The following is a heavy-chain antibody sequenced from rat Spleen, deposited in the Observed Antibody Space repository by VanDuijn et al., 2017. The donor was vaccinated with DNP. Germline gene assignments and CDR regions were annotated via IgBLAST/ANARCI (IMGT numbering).Heavy chain of an antibody. Sequence: QVQLQQSGAELAKPDSSVKISCRASGYTFTSNFITWIKQTTGQGLEYIGYINTGSGGTNFNEQFKGKATLTVDKSSSTAFMQLSSLTPDDSAVYYCARRRLPYWYFDFWGPGTMVTVSS. J-gene: IGHJ1*01. CDR2: INTGSGGT. CDR1: GYTFTSNF. V-gene: IGHV1-43*01. CDR3: ARRRLPYWYFDF.